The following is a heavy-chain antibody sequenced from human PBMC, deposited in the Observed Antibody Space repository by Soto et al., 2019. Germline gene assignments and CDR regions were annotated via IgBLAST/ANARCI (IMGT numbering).Heavy chain of an antibody. D-gene: IGHD3-22*01. V-gene: IGHV3-11*05. CDR2: ISSSSSYT. CDR1: GFTFSDYY. J-gene: IGHJ4*02. CDR3: ASSSLGGYYLPFDY. Sequence: QVQLVESGGGLVKPGGSLRLSCAASGFTFSDYYMSWIRQAPGKGLEWVSYISSSSSYTNYADSVKGRFTISRDNAKNSLYLQMNSLRAEDTAVYYCASSSLGGYYLPFDYWGQGTLVTVSS.